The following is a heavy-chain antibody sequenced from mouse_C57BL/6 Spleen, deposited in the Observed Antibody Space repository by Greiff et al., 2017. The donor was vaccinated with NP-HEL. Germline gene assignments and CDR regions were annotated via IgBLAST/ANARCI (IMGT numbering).Heavy chain of an antibody. CDR3: ARGFITTVVEDYFDY. D-gene: IGHD1-1*01. J-gene: IGHJ2*01. CDR2: IDPANGNT. Sequence: VQLQQSVAELVWPGASVKLSCTASGFNIKNTYMHWVKQRPEQGLEWIGRIDPANGNTKYAPKFQGKATITADTSSNTAYLQLSSLTSEDTAIYYCARGFITTVVEDYFDYWGQGTTLTVSS. CDR1: GFNIKNTY. V-gene: IGHV14-3*01.